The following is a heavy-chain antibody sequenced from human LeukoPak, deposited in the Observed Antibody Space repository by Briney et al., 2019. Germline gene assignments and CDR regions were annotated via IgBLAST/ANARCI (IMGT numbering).Heavy chain of an antibody. CDR2: VNDSGST. D-gene: IGHD6-13*01. CDR3: ARGRGIAAAIDY. Sequence: SETLSLTCVVYGGSFSVYYWGWIRQPPGKGLEWIGEVNDSGSTNYNPSLKSRVTLSVDTSKNQFSLKLSSVTAADTAVYYCARGRGIAAAIDYWGQGTLVTVSS. V-gene: IGHV4-34*01. CDR1: GGSFSVYY. J-gene: IGHJ4*02.